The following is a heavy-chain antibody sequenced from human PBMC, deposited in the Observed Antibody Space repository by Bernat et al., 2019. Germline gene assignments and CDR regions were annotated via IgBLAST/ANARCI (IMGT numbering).Heavy chain of an antibody. Sequence: QLQLQESGPGLVKPSETLSLTCTVSGGSISSSSYYWGWIRQPPGKGLEWIGSIYYSGSTYYNPSLKSRVTISVDTSKNQFSLKLSSVTAADTAVYYCARSPVVVAATGWFDPWGQGTPVTVSS. D-gene: IGHD2-15*01. J-gene: IGHJ5*02. CDR2: IYYSGST. CDR1: GGSISSSSYY. CDR3: ARSPVVVAATGWFDP. V-gene: IGHV4-39*01.